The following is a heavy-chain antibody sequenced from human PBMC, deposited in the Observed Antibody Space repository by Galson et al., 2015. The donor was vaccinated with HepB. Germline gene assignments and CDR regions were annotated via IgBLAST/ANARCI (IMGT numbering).Heavy chain of an antibody. J-gene: IGHJ3*02. CDR1: GDSVSSNRAA. Sequence: CAISGDSVSSNRAAWNWIRQSPSRGLEWLGRTYYRSQWYNHYAVSVKSRITINPDTFKNQFSLHLNSVTPEDTAVYYCARLGYSGYDNDAFDIWGQGTMVTVSS. D-gene: IGHD5-12*01. V-gene: IGHV6-1*01. CDR3: ARLGYSGYDNDAFDI. CDR2: TYYRSQWYN.